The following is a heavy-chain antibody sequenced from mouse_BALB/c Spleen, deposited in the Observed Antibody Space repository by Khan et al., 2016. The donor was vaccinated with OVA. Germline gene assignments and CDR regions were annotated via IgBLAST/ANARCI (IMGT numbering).Heavy chain of an antibody. V-gene: IGHV5-17*02. CDR1: GFTFSGFG. CDR2: ISSGSSSI. Sequence: EVKLEESGGGLVQTGGSRKLSCAASGFTFSGFGMHWVRQAPEKGLEWVAYISSGSSSIYYADTVKGRFTISRDNPKHTLFLQMTRLRSEDTAMYYCARTGYYYFGYWGQGTTLTVSS. J-gene: IGHJ2*01. D-gene: IGHD2-3*01. CDR3: ARTGYYYFGY.